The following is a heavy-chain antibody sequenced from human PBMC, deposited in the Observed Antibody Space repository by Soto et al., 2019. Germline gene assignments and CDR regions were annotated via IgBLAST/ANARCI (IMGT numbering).Heavy chain of an antibody. J-gene: IGHJ4*02. CDR3: AGGIAARPRDY. D-gene: IGHD6-6*01. CDR1: GGSFSGYY. V-gene: IGHV4-34*01. Sequence: SETLSLTCAVYGGSFSGYYWSWIRQPPGKGLEWIGEINHSGSTNYNPSLKSRVTISVDTSKNQFSLKLSSVTAADTAVYYCAGGIAARPRDYWGQGTLVTVSS. CDR2: INHSGST.